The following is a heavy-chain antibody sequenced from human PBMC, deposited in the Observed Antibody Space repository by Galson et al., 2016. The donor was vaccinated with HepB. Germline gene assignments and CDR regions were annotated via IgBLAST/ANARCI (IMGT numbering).Heavy chain of an antibody. CDR1: GGSMTDNW. V-gene: IGHV4-4*02. Sequence: LTCAVSGGSMTDNWWSWVRQPPGQGLDWIGEAYHSGTTNYNPSLESRASISIDTSNNQLSLRLDFVTAADTAMYYCARHTSVPRTRGFDFWGQGTLVTGSS. CDR2: AYHSGTT. CDR3: ARHTSVPRTRGFDF. J-gene: IGHJ4*02. D-gene: IGHD1-7*01.